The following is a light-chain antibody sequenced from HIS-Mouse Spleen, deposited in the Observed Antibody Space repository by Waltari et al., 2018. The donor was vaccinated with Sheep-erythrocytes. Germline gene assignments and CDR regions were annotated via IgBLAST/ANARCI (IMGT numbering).Light chain of an antibody. CDR2: EGS. V-gene: IGLV2-23*01. CDR1: GSDFGSYTL. CDR3: CSYAGSSTPWV. J-gene: IGLJ3*02. Sequence: QSALTQPASVSGSPGQSITISCTGTGSDFGSYTLVSWYQQHPGKAPKLMIYEGSKRPSGVSNRFSGSKSGNTASLTISGLQAEDEADYYCCSYAGSSTPWVFGGGTKLTVL.